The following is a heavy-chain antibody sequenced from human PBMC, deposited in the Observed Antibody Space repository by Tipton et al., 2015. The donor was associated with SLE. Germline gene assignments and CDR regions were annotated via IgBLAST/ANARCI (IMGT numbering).Heavy chain of an antibody. Sequence: SLRLSCAASGFTFSSYWMNWVRQAPGKGLEWVANIKQDGSEKYYVDSVKGRFTISRDNAKNSLYLQMNSLRAEDTAVYYCAGTTAGAYYFDYWGQGTLVTVSS. D-gene: IGHD6-13*01. V-gene: IGHV3-7*03. CDR1: GFTFSSYW. J-gene: IGHJ4*02. CDR3: AGTTAGAYYFDY. CDR2: IKQDGSEK.